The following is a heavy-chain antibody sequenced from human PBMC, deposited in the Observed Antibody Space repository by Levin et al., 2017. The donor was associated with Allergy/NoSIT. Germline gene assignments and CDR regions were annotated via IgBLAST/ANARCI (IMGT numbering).Heavy chain of an antibody. CDR3: AKSGTYSSSSGDFDI. J-gene: IGHJ3*02. D-gene: IGHD6-6*01. Sequence: SLKISCSASGLTFGSYAMHWVRQAPGRGLEWVSSISWNTGNIDYADSVKGRFTISRDNAKNSLYLQLKSLRAEDTALYYCAKSGTYSSSSGDFDIWGQGTMVSVSS. CDR1: GLTFGSYA. V-gene: IGHV3-9*01. CDR2: ISWNTGNI.